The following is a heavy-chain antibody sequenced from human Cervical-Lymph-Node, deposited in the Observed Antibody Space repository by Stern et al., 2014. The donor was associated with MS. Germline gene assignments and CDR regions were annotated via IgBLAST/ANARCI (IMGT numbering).Heavy chain of an antibody. J-gene: IGHJ4*02. D-gene: IGHD3-22*01. CDR3: ARPSGYYRGFHY. Sequence: QVTLKESGPTLVKPTQTLTLTCTFSGFSLSTSGVGVGWIRQPPGKALEWLALIYWGDDKRYAPSLKSRLTITKDTSKNQVVLTMTNMDPVDTATYYCARPSGYYRGFHYWGQGTLVTVSS. CDR1: GFSLSTSGVG. CDR2: IYWGDDK. V-gene: IGHV2-5*09.